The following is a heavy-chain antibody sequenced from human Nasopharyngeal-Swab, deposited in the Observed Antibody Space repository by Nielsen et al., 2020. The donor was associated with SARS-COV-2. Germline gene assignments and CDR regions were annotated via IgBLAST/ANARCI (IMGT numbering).Heavy chain of an antibody. CDR1: GYTFTSYY. D-gene: IGHD3-10*01. Sequence: ASVKVSCKASGYTFTSYYMHWVRQAPGQGLEWMGIINPSGGSTSYAQKFQGRVTMTRDTSMSTVYMELSSLRSEDTAVYYCARDRGRGVIITNPMYYFDYWGQGTLVTVSS. CDR3: ARDRGRGVIITNPMYYFDY. CDR2: INPSGGST. J-gene: IGHJ4*02. V-gene: IGHV1-46*01.